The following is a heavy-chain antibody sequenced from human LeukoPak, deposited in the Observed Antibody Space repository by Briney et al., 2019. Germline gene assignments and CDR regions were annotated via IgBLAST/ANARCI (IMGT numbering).Heavy chain of an antibody. CDR3: ARGGIFNYYDSSGYYFGY. D-gene: IGHD3-22*01. V-gene: IGHV1-2*06. Sequence: ASVKVSCKASGYTFTGYYMHWVRQAPGQGLEWMGRINTNSGGTNYAQKFQGRVTMTRDTSISTAYMELSRLRSDDTAVYYCARGGIFNYYDSSGYYFGYWGQGTLVTVSS. J-gene: IGHJ4*02. CDR2: INTNSGGT. CDR1: GYTFTGYY.